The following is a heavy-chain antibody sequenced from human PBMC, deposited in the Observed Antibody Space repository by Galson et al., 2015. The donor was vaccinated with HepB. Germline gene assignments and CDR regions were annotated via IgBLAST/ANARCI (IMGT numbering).Heavy chain of an antibody. Sequence: LSLTCGVDGGSFSAYYWSWIRQPPGKGLEWIGEINHSGNTNYNPSLKSRVTISVDTSKNQFSLGLSSVSAADTAVYYCARVRRTYPITVVRGVSAMDVWGQGTTVTVSS. J-gene: IGHJ6*02. CDR2: INHSGNT. CDR1: GGSFSAYY. V-gene: IGHV4-34*01. D-gene: IGHD3-10*01. CDR3: ARVRRTYPITVVRGVSAMDV.